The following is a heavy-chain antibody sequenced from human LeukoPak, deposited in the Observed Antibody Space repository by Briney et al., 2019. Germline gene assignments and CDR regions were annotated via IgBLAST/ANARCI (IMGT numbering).Heavy chain of an antibody. J-gene: IGHJ5*02. Sequence: PGGSLRLSCAASGFTFSSYAMSWVRQAPGKGLEWVSAISGSGGSTYYADSVKGRFTISRDNSKNTLYLQMNSLRAEDTAVYYCAKERPYFVVPMEVSNWFDPWGQGTLVTVSS. CDR2: ISGSGGST. V-gene: IGHV3-23*01. CDR1: GFTFSSYA. D-gene: IGHD2-2*01. CDR3: AKERPYFVVPMEVSNWFDP.